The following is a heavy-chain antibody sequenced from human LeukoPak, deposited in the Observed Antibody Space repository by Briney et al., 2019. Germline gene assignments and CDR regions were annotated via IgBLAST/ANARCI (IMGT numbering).Heavy chain of an antibody. CDR2: IFTRGTT. D-gene: IGHD6-19*01. Sequence: PSETLSLTCTVSGYSISSGYHWGWIRQPAGKGLEWLGNIFTRGTTNYNASLESRLTISLDTARNQFSLSLRSVTAADTAIYFCARSSLAVYFNYWGQGTLVTASS. V-gene: IGHV4-38-2*02. CDR3: ARSSLAVYFNY. J-gene: IGHJ4*02. CDR1: GYSISSGYH.